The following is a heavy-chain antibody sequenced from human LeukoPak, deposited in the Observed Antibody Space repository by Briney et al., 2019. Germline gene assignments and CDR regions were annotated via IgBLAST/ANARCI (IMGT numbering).Heavy chain of an antibody. V-gene: IGHV4-38-2*01. CDR3: ARQADVPSSIGYFDF. CDR1: DYSITNAYY. Sequence: SETLSLTCGVSDYSITNAYYWGWIRQPPGKGLEWIGSISHGGSTHYNPSLSGRVTISLEPSKNQFSLRLTSVPSTDTAVYYCARQADVPSSIGYFDFWGQGAPVTVSS. CDR2: ISHGGST. J-gene: IGHJ4*02. D-gene: IGHD2/OR15-2a*01.